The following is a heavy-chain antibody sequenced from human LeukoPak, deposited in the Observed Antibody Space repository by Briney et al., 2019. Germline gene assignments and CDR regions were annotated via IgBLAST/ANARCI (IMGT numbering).Heavy chain of an antibody. CDR2: INPNNGET. J-gene: IGHJ4*02. V-gene: IGHV1-2*02. CDR1: GYTLSDYY. CDR3: ARGYYYDSSGYGQYGWRIPSKYFDY. Sequence: ASVKVSCQASGYTLSDYYLHWMRQVPGQRPEWMAWINPNNGETKIAQKFQGRVIMTRDTSINTAYMQLSSLRPDDTAVYYCARGYYYDSSGYGQYGWRIPSKYFDYWGQGTLVTVSS. D-gene: IGHD3-22*01.